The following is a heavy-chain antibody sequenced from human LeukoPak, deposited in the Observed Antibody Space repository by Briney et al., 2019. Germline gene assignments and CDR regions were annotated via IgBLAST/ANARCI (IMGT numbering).Heavy chain of an antibody. CDR1: GFTFSSSW. Sequence: GGSLRLSCEAPGFTFSSSWMSWVRQAPGKGLEWVANINEDGSAKYYVDSVKGRFTISRDNAKRSLDLQVNSLRAEDTAVYYCTRSRRDGNDYWGQGTLVTVSS. D-gene: IGHD5-24*01. J-gene: IGHJ4*02. V-gene: IGHV3-7*01. CDR3: TRSRRDGNDY. CDR2: INEDGSAK.